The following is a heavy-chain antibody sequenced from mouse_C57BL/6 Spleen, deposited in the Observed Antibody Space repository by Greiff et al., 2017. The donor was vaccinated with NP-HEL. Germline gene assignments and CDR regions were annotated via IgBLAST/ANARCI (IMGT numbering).Heavy chain of an antibody. CDR1: GFTFSDYY. J-gene: IGHJ2*01. CDR3: ARGDYDGYYFDY. D-gene: IGHD2-4*01. Sequence: EVMLVESEGGLVQPGSSMKLSCTASGFTFSDYYLAWVRQVPDKVLEWVTNINSAGRSTSYLASLKSPFIISRDNAKNILYLQMSSLKSEDTATYYCARGDYDGYYFDYWGQGTTLTVSS. V-gene: IGHV5-16*01. CDR2: INSAGRST.